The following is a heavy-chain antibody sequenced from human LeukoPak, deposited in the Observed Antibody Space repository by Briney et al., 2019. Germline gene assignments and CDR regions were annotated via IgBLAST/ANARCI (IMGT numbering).Heavy chain of an antibody. V-gene: IGHV4-34*01. D-gene: IGHD2/OR15-2a*01. CDR1: GGSFSGYY. J-gene: IGHJ4*02. CDR3: AIHPSNSWYYFDY. Sequence: SETLSLTCAVYGGSFSGYYWSWVRQPPGKGLEWIGEINHSGSTEYSPSLESRLTISLDTSKNQVSMKLTSVTAADSAVYYCAIHPSNSWYYFDYWDKGSLVSVFS. CDR2: INHSGST.